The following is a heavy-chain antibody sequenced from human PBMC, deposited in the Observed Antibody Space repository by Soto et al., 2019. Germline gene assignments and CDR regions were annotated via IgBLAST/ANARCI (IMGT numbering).Heavy chain of an antibody. J-gene: IGHJ6*02. Sequence: SGTVSLTGVVYGWSFSVYYWTWCRHPPRKGLGWMGESNHSGSTNYNPALKSRVTISVDTSKNQFSLKLSSVTAADTAVYYCARGGVITMVRKYYYYGMDVWGQGTTVT. CDR1: GWSFSVYY. V-gene: IGHV4-34*01. CDR3: ARGGVITMVRKYYYYGMDV. CDR2: SNHSGST. D-gene: IGHD3-10*01.